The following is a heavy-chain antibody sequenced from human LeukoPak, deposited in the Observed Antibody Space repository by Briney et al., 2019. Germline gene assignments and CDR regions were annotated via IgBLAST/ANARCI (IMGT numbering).Heavy chain of an antibody. D-gene: IGHD6-19*01. V-gene: IGHV4-59*12. Sequence: SETLSLTCTVSGGSISGYYWSWIRQPPGKGLEWIGYIYYSGSINYNPSLKSRVTISVDRSKNQFSLKLSSVTAADTAVYYCARDLAVAGRGAFDIWGQGTMVTVSS. CDR3: ARDLAVAGRGAFDI. CDR1: GGSISGYY. CDR2: IYYSGSI. J-gene: IGHJ3*02.